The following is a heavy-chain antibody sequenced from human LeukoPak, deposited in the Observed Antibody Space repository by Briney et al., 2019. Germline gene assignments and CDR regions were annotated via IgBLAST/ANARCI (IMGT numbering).Heavy chain of an antibody. CDR3: ARDRHMDKGLLAAFDI. J-gene: IGHJ3*02. CDR1: GGSISSSPNY. D-gene: IGHD5-18*01. Sequence: PSETLSLTCTVSGGSISSSPNYWGWIRQPPGKGLEWIGSIYYSGNTYYNPSLKSRVTISVDTSKNQFSLKLSSVTAADTAVYYCARDRHMDKGLLAAFDIWGQGTMVTVSS. V-gene: IGHV4-39*07. CDR2: IYYSGNT.